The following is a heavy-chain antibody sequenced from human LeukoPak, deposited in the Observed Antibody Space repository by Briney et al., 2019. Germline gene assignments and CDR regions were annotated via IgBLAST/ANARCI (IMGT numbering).Heavy chain of an antibody. J-gene: IGHJ3*02. Sequence: SETLSLTCTVSGGSMSSYYWSWIRQPPGKGLEWIGSIYYSGSTNYNPSLKNRVTISVDTSKNQFSLKLSSVTAADTAVYYCARSYGGNRWHGFDIWGQGTMVTVPS. V-gene: IGHV4-59*01. CDR1: GGSMSSYY. CDR3: ARSYGGNRWHGFDI. D-gene: IGHD4-23*01. CDR2: IYYSGST.